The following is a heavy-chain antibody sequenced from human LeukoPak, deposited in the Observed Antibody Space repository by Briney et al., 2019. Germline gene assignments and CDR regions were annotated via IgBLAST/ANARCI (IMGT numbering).Heavy chain of an antibody. CDR1: GDSPTSVGYY. CDR3: ARASSVWPFFDY. D-gene: IGHD6-25*01. J-gene: IGHJ4*02. Sequence: PSQTLSDTCTDSGDSPTSVGYYCNCIRQPAGKELEWIVCIYPSGSTNYNPSLKSRVTIPVETSKNQFSLKLTSLTPAETVVYYRARASSVWPFFDYWGQGTLLTVSS. CDR2: IYPSGST. V-gene: IGHV4-61*02.